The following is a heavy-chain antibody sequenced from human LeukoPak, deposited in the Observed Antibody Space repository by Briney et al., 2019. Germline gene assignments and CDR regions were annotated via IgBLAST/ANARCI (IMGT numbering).Heavy chain of an antibody. CDR3: AAARYYDFWSGYWVPKPDAFDI. CDR2: IYYSGST. Sequence: SQTLSLTCTVSGGSISSGDYYWGWIRQPPGKGLEWIGYIYYSGSTYYNPSLKSRVTISVDTSKNQFSLKLSSVTAADTAAYYCAAARYYDFWSGYWVPKPDAFDIWGQGTMVTVSS. CDR1: GGSISSGDYY. J-gene: IGHJ3*02. V-gene: IGHV4-30-4*01. D-gene: IGHD3-3*01.